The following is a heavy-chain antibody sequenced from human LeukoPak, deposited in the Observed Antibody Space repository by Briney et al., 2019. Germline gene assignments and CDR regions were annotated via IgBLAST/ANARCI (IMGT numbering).Heavy chain of an antibody. CDR2: ISGSGGST. CDR1: GFTFSSYA. J-gene: IGHJ4*02. CDR3: TREKVDTAMAEYYFDY. V-gene: IGHV3-23*01. D-gene: IGHD5-18*01. Sequence: GGSLRLSCAASGFTFSSYAMSWVRRAPGKGLEWVSAISGSGGSTYYADSVKGRFTISRDNSKSTLYLQMNSLKTEDTAVYYCTREKVDTAMAEYYFDYWGQGTLVTVSS.